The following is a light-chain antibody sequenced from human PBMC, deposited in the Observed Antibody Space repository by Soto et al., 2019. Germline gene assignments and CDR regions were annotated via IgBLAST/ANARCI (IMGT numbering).Light chain of an antibody. Sequence: QSALTQPASVSGSPGQSITISCTGTSSDVGSYNLVSWYQQHPGKAPKLMIYEGSKRPSGVSNRFSGSKSGNTASLTISGLQAEDEADYYCCSYAGSSKVFGGGNKVTVL. CDR3: CSYAGSSKV. CDR1: SSDVGSYNL. CDR2: EGS. J-gene: IGLJ2*01. V-gene: IGLV2-23*01.